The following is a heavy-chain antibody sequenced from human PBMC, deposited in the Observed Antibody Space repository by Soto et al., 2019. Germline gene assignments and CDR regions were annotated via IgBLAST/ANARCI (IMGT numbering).Heavy chain of an antibody. CDR1: GYTVSSNSVA. Sequence: PSQTLSLTCVGSGYTVSSNSVAWNCVRQSPARGLEWLGRTYYRSRWYSDYAVSVRSRIDINAYTSKNQVSLQLNSVTPEDTAVYYCARSEEDSDYYYYGMDVWGQGTPVTVSS. J-gene: IGHJ6*02. CDR3: ARSEEDSDYYYYGMDV. CDR2: TYYRSRWYS. D-gene: IGHD2-15*01. V-gene: IGHV6-1*01.